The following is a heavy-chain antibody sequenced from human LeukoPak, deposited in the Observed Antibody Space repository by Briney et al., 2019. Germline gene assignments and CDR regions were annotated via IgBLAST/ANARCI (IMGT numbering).Heavy chain of an antibody. CDR2: ISSSGSTI. CDR3: AELGITMIGGV. V-gene: IGHV3-48*04. J-gene: IGHJ6*04. Sequence: GGSLRLSCAASGFTFSSYSMNWVRQAPGKGLEWVSYISSSGSTIYYADSVKGRFTISRDNAKNSLYLQMNSLRAGDTAVYYCAELGITMIGGVWGKGTTVTISS. CDR1: GFTFSSYS. D-gene: IGHD3-10*02.